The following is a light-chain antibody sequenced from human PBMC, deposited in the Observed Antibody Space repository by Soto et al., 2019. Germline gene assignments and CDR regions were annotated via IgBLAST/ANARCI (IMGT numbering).Light chain of an antibody. V-gene: IGKV3-20*01. CDR2: GAS. CDR3: QQYGSSPPYT. CDR1: QSVRSSY. J-gene: IGKJ2*01. Sequence: EIGLTQSPGTLSLSPGERAPLSCRASQSVRSSYLAWYQQKPGQAPRLLIYGASSRATGIPDRFSGSGSGTDFTLTISRLEPEDFAVYYCQQYGSSPPYTFGQGTKLEIK.